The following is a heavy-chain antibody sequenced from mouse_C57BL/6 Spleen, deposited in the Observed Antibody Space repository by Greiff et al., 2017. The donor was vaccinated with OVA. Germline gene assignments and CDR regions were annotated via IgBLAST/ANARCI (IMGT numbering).Heavy chain of an antibody. J-gene: IGHJ3*01. D-gene: IGHD2-2*01. CDR2: IYPSDSET. V-gene: IGHV1-61*01. CDR1: GYTFTSYW. Sequence: QVQLQQPGAELVRPGSSVKLSCKASGYTFTSYWMDWVKQRPGQGLEWIGNIYPSDSETHYNQKFKDKATLTVDKSSSTAYMQLSSLTSEDSAVYYCARLGGYDGWFAYWGQGTLVTVSA. CDR3: ARLGGYDGWFAY.